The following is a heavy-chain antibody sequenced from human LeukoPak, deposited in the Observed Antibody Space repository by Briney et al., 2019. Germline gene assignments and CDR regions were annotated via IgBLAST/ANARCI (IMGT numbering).Heavy chain of an antibody. V-gene: IGHV3-53*01. CDR1: GFTVTSNY. Sequence: GGSLRLSCAASGFTVTSNYMSWVRQPPGEGLEWVSVLYSGGTTYYADPVKARFTISRDNSKNTVFLQMNSLRVEDTAVYYCARESLGAFDIWGRGTMVTVSS. D-gene: IGHD1-26*01. CDR2: LYSGGTT. J-gene: IGHJ3*02. CDR3: ARESLGAFDI.